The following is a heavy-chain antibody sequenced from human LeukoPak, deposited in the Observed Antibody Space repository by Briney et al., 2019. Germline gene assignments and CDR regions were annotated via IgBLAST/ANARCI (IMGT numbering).Heavy chain of an antibody. Sequence: SETLSLTCTVSGGSIRSYYWSWIRQPPGKGLEWIGYIYYSGSTKYNPSLKSRVTISVDTSKNQFSLKLSSVTAADTAVYYCARETRSGGSLLRGNWFDPWGQGTLVTVSS. CDR1: GGSIRSYY. J-gene: IGHJ5*02. V-gene: IGHV4-59*12. D-gene: IGHD2-15*01. CDR2: IYYSGST. CDR3: ARETRSGGSLLRGNWFDP.